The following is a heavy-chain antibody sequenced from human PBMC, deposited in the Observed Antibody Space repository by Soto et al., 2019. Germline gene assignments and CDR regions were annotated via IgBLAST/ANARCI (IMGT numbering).Heavy chain of an antibody. CDR1: GYSFTNLW. Sequence: GGAPKVSCQGFGYSFTNLWVSWVGQLPGKGLEWMGIIYPGDSDTRYSPSFQGQVTISADKSIDTAYLQWRSLKASDTAVYYCARHHGSPGSYFGLDVWGQGTTVTVSS. J-gene: IGHJ6*02. CDR3: ARHHGSPGSYFGLDV. CDR2: IYPGDSDT. V-gene: IGHV5-51*01. D-gene: IGHD6-13*01.